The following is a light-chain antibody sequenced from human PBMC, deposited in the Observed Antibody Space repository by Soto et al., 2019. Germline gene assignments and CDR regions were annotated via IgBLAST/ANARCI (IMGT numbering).Light chain of an antibody. Sequence: QSVLTQPASVSGSPGQSITISCTGTSSDVGGYNYVSWYQQHPGKAPKLMIYDVSNRPSGVSNRFSGSKSGNTASLTISGLQAEAEADYYCSSYTSSSSVVFGGGTKVT. V-gene: IGLV2-14*01. CDR2: DVS. CDR3: SSYTSSSSVV. CDR1: SSDVGGYNY. J-gene: IGLJ2*01.